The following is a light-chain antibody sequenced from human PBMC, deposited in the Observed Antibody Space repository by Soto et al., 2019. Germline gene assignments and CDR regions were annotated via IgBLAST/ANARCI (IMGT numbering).Light chain of an antibody. J-gene: IGLJ2*01. Sequence: QSALTQPASVSGSPGQSITISCTGTSSDVGVYNYVSWYQQHPGKAPKLMSYEVSNRPSGVSNRFSGTKSGNTASLTISGLQAEDEADYYCSSYTSSTTYVVFGGGTQLTVL. CDR2: EVS. CDR1: SSDVGVYNY. V-gene: IGLV2-14*01. CDR3: SSYTSSTTYVV.